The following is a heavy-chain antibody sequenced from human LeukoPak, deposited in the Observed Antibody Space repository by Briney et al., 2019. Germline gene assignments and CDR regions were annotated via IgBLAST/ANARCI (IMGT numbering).Heavy chain of an antibody. CDR3: ARQRDVTVEPLDY. Sequence: PSETLSLTCTVSGGSISSSSYYWGWIRQPPGKGLEWIGSIYYSGSTYYNPSLKRLITISVDTSKNQFSLKLSSVTAADTAVYYCARQRDVTVEPLDYWGQGTLVTVSS. D-gene: IGHD4-11*01. J-gene: IGHJ4*02. V-gene: IGHV4-39*01. CDR2: IYYSGST. CDR1: GGSISSSSYY.